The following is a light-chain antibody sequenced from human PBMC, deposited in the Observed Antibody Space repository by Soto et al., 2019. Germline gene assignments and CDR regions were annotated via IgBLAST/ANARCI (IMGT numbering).Light chain of an antibody. Sequence: QSVWTQPPSVSAAPGQTVTISCSGSSSNIGNNYVSWYQQLPGTAPKLLIYENNKRPSGIPDRFSGSKSGTSATLGITGLQTGDEADYYCGTWDSSLSAWVFGGGTQLTVL. CDR3: GTWDSSLSAWV. J-gene: IGLJ7*01. V-gene: IGLV1-51*02. CDR1: SSNIGNNY. CDR2: ENN.